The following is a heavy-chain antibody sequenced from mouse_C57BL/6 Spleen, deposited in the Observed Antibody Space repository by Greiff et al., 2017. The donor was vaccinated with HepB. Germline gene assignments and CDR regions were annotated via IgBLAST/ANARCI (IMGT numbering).Heavy chain of an antibody. CDR1: GFTFSSYA. D-gene: IGHD1-1*01. J-gene: IGHJ4*01. Sequence: EVKVVESGGGLVKPGGSLKLSCAASGFTFSSYAMSWVRQTPEKRLEWVATISDGGSYTYYPDNVKGRFTISRDNAKNNLYLQMSHLKSEDTAMYYCARGSYGYAMDYWGQGTSVTVSS. CDR3: ARGSYGYAMDY. CDR2: ISDGGSYT. V-gene: IGHV5-4*03.